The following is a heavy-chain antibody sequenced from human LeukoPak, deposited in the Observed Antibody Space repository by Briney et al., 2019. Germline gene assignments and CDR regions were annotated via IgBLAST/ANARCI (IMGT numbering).Heavy chain of an antibody. CDR3: AKDTRGVYCSSTSCSLLDY. Sequence: GGSLRLSCAASGFTFDDYAMHWVRRAPGKGLEWVSLISWDGGSTYYADSVKGRFTISRDNSKNSLYLQMNSLRAEDTALYYCAKDTRGVYCSSTSCSLLDYWGQGTPVTVSS. D-gene: IGHD2-2*01. CDR2: ISWDGGST. J-gene: IGHJ4*02. CDR1: GFTFDDYA. V-gene: IGHV3-43D*04.